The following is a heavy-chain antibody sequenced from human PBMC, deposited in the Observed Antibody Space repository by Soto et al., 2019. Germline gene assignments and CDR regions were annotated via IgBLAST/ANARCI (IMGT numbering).Heavy chain of an antibody. CDR1: GFTFSGSA. D-gene: IGHD3-22*01. Sequence: EVQLVESGGGLVQPGGSLKLSCAASGFTFSGSAMHWVRQAPGKGLEWVSYISSSGSTIYYADSVKGRFTISRDNAKNSLYLQMNSLRAEDTAVYYCARGLYYDSSGYRDAFDIWGQGTMVTVSS. CDR3: ARGLYYDSSGYRDAFDI. V-gene: IGHV3-48*04. J-gene: IGHJ3*02. CDR2: ISSSGSTI.